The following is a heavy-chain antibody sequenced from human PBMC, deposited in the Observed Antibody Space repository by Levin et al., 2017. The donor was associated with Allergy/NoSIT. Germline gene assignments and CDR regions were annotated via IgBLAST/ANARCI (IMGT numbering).Heavy chain of an antibody. CDR1: GFTFDDYA. Sequence: GGSLRLSCAASGFTFDDYAMYWVRQAPGKGLEWVSGINWNGGRIDYADSVKGRFTISRDNAKNSLYLQMNSLRAEDSALYYCAKGGPPTWRGSTTYIDYWGQGSLVTVSS. J-gene: IGHJ4*02. V-gene: IGHV3-9*01. D-gene: IGHD1-1*01. CDR3: AKGGPPTWRGSTTYIDY. CDR2: INWNGGRI.